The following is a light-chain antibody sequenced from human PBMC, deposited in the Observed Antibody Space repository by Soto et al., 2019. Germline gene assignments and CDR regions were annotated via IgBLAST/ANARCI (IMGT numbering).Light chain of an antibody. J-gene: IGKJ1*01. CDR2: AAS. CDR3: QQYYSYPPT. Sequence: IRMTQSQSSLSASTGCRLTISSRASQGISSYLAWYQQKTGKAPKILIYAASTLQSGVPPRFSGSGSGTDFTLTISCLQSEDFATYYCQQYYSYPPTFGQGTKVDIK. V-gene: IGKV1-8*01. CDR1: QGISSY.